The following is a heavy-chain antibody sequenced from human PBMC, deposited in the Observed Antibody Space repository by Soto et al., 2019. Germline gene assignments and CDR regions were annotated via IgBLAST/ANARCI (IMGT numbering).Heavy chain of an antibody. CDR3: ARAVYGSGSYSLDY. Sequence: EVQLVESGGGLVQSGGSLRLSCAASGFTFSDHYMDWVRQAPGKGLEWIGRARDKPHGYTTEYAASVKDRFTISRDDSKSSLYLQMNSLKTEDTAVYYCARAVYGSGSYSLDYWGQGTLVTVSS. CDR2: ARDKPHGYTT. D-gene: IGHD3-10*01. J-gene: IGHJ4*02. CDR1: GFTFSDHY. V-gene: IGHV3-72*01.